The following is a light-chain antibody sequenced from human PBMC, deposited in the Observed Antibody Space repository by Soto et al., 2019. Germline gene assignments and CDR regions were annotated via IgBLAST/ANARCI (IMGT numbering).Light chain of an antibody. V-gene: IGKV3-20*01. J-gene: IGKJ1*01. Sequence: EIVLTHSPDTLSLSPGERATLSCRASESVSNNYLAWYQQKPGQAPRLVIYGASSRATGIPDRFSGSGSGTDFTLTISRLEPEDFEVYYCQQYSKSPLTLGQGTKVDIK. CDR3: QQYSKSPLT. CDR1: ESVSNNY. CDR2: GAS.